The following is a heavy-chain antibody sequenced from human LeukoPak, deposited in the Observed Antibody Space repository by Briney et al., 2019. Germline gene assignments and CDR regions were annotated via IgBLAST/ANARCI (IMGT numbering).Heavy chain of an antibody. CDR3: ARAMRMTTVTTNYYYGMDV. CDR1: GGSISSGSYY. V-gene: IGHV4-61*02. Sequence: PSETLSLTCTVSGGSISSGSYYWSWIRQPAGKGLEWIGCIYTSGSTNYNPSLKSRVTISVDTSKNQFSLKLSSVTAADTAVYYCARAMRMTTVTTNYYYGMDVWGQGTTVTVSS. CDR2: IYTSGST. J-gene: IGHJ6*02. D-gene: IGHD4-17*01.